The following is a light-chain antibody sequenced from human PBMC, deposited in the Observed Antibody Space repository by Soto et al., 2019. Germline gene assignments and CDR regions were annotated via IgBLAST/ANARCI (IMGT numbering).Light chain of an antibody. V-gene: IGKV1-5*03. CDR1: QSVNTW. CDR2: KAS. CDR3: QQYITYPWT. J-gene: IGKJ1*01. Sequence: DIQMTQSPSTPSASVGDKITITCRASQSVNTWLAWFQQKPGKAPKLLIYKASYLETGVPLRFSGSGAGTDFTLTISSLQPDDFATYYCQQYITYPWTFGQGTKVEVK.